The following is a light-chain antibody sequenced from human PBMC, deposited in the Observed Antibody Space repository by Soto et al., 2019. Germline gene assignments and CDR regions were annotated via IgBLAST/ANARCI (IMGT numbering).Light chain of an antibody. V-gene: IGKV1-5*03. CDR1: QTISSW. Sequence: DIKMTQSPSTLSGSVGDRVTITSRASQTISSWLAWYQQKPGKAPKLLIYKASNLASGVPSRFSGSGSGTDFTLTISSLQPEDFATYYCQQSYSTPWTFGQGTKVDIK. CDR3: QQSYSTPWT. CDR2: KAS. J-gene: IGKJ1*01.